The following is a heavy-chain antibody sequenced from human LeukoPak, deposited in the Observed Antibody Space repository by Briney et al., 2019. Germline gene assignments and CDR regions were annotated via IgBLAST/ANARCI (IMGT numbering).Heavy chain of an antibody. CDR1: GFTVSSNS. CDR2: IYSDNT. V-gene: IGHV3-53*01. Sequence: GGSLRLSCTVSGFTVSSNSMSWVRRAPGKGLEWVSFIYSDNTHYSDSVKGRFTISRDNSKNTLYLQMNSLRAEDTAVYARRAGAYSHPYDYWGQGTLVTVSS. J-gene: IGHJ4*02. D-gene: IGHD4/OR15-4a*01. CDR3: RAGAYSHPYDY.